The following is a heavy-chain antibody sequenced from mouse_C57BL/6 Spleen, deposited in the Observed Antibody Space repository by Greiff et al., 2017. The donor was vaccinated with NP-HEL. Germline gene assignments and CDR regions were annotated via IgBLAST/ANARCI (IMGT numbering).Heavy chain of an antibody. CDR1: GFNIKNTY. V-gene: IGHV14-3*01. CDR3: ASIYYEYLIAY. Sequence: VHVKQSVAELVRPGASVKLSCTASGFNIKNTYMPWVKQRPEQGLEWIGRIDPANGNTKYAPKFQGKATITADTSSNTAYLQLSSLTSEDTAIYYCASIYYEYLIAYWGQGTLVTVSA. J-gene: IGHJ3*01. CDR2: IDPANGNT. D-gene: IGHD2-4*01.